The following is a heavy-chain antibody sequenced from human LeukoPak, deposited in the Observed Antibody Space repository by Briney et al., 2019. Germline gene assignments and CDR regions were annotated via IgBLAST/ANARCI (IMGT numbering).Heavy chain of an antibody. CDR2: IYYSGST. CDR3: ARMRSRTYFDY. Sequence: SETLSLTCTVSGGSISSYYWSWIRQPPGKGLEWIGYIYYSGSTNYNPSLKSRVTISVGTSKNQFSLKLSSVTAADTAVYYCARMRSRTYFDYWGQGTLVTVSS. J-gene: IGHJ4*02. CDR1: GGSISSYY. V-gene: IGHV4-59*01.